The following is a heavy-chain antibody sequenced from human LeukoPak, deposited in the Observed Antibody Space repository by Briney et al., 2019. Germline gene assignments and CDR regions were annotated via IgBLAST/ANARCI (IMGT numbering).Heavy chain of an antibody. Sequence: GGSLRLSCAASGFTFSTYSMNWVRQAPGKGLEWVSSISSTSNYIYYADSVKGRFTISRDNAKNSLSLQMNSLRAEDTAVYYCARTYYDFWSGYYPGYFDYWGQGTLVTVSS. D-gene: IGHD3-3*01. J-gene: IGHJ4*02. CDR1: GFTFSTYS. V-gene: IGHV3-21*01. CDR3: ARTYYDFWSGYYPGYFDY. CDR2: ISSTSNYI.